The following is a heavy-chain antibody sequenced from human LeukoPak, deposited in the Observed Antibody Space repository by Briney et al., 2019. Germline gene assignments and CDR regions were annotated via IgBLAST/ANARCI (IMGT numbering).Heavy chain of an antibody. J-gene: IGHJ5*02. CDR3: ASHYRLSYSSSWP. CDR1: DGSISSSSYY. D-gene: IGHD6-13*01. V-gene: IGHV4-39*01. CDR2: IYYSGST. Sequence: SETLSLTCTVSDGSISSSSYYWSWIRQPPGKGLEWIGSIYYSGSTYYNPSLKSRVTISVDTSKNQFSLKLSSVTAADTAVYYCASHYRLSYSSSWPWGQGTLVTVSS.